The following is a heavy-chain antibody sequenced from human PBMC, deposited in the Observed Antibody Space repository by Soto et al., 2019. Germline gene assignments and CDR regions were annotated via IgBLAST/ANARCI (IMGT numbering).Heavy chain of an antibody. J-gene: IGHJ5*02. Sequence: QITLKESGPTLVKPTQTLTLTCTFSGFSLSTSGVGVGWIRQPPGKALEWLALIYWDDDKRYSPSLKSRLTITTDTSKNQVVLTMTNMDPVDTATYYCAHRDRGSGCSGDRCYSWFDPWGQGNLVTVSS. CDR3: AHRDRGSGCSGDRCYSWFDP. CDR1: GFSLSTSGVG. CDR2: IYWDDDK. D-gene: IGHD2-15*01. V-gene: IGHV2-5*02.